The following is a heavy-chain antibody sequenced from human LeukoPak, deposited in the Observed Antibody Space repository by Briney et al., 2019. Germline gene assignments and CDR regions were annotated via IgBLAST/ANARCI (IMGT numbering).Heavy chain of an antibody. V-gene: IGHV1-18*01. Sequence: ASVKVSCKASGYTFTSYAISWVRQAPGQGLEWMGWISGYNGNTKYAQKVQGRVTMTTDTSTGTAYMELRSLRSDDTAAYYCARGYSYGSDYYYGMDVWGQGTTVTVSS. CDR3: ARGYSYGSDYYYGMDV. CDR1: GYTFTSYA. J-gene: IGHJ6*02. D-gene: IGHD5-18*01. CDR2: ISGYNGNT.